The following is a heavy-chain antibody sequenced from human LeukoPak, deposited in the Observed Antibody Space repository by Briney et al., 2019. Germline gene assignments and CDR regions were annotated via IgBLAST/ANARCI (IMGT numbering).Heavy chain of an antibody. CDR3: AREELGSSLGFDP. CDR2: ISFDGSNK. J-gene: IGHJ5*02. Sequence: GGSLRLSCAASGFTFSSYAMHWVRQAPGKGLEWVAVISFDGSNKYYADSVKGRFTISRDNSKNTLYLQVNSLRAEDTAVYYCAREELGSSLGFDPWGQGTLVTVSS. V-gene: IGHV3-30-3*01. D-gene: IGHD3-16*01. CDR1: GFTFSSYA.